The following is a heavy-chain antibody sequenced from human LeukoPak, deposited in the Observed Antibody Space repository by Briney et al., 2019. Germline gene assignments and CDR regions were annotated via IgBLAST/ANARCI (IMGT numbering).Heavy chain of an antibody. J-gene: IGHJ4*02. D-gene: IGHD5-24*01. CDR1: GGSISSYY. CDR2: IHYSGST. V-gene: IGHV4-59*01. Sequence: SETLSLTCTVSGGSISSYYWSWIRQPPGKGLEWIGYIHYSGSTNYNPSLKSRVTISVDTSKNQFSLKLSSVTAADTAVYYCARDALAGDGYNYYFDYWGQGTLVTVSS. CDR3: ARDALAGDGYNYYFDY.